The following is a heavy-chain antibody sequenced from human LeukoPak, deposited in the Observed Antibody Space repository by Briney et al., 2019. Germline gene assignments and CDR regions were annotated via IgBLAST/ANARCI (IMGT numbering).Heavy chain of an antibody. CDR2: ISAYNGNT. Sequence: ASVKVSCKASGYTFTSYGISWVRQAPGQGLEWMGWISAYNGNTNYAQKLQGRVTMTTDTSTSTAYMELRSLRSDDTAVYYCARGRPTRARGYYYGMDVWGQGTTVTVSS. J-gene: IGHJ6*02. CDR3: ARGRPTRARGYYYGMDV. CDR1: GYTFTSYG. V-gene: IGHV1-18*01.